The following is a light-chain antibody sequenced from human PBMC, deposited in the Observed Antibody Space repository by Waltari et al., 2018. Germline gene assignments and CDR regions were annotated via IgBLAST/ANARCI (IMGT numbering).Light chain of an antibody. CDR1: HSISSW. CDR2: DAP. Sequence: DIQMTQSPSTLSASVGDRVTITCRASHSISSWLVWYQQKPGKAPKLLIYDAPSLESGVPSRFSGSGSGTEFTLTISSLQPDDFATYYCQQYNSYSAFGQGTKVEIK. V-gene: IGKV1-5*01. J-gene: IGKJ1*01. CDR3: QQYNSYSA.